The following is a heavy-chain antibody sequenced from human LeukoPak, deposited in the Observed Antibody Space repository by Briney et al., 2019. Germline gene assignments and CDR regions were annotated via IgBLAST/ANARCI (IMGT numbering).Heavy chain of an antibody. CDR1: GFTFTSYG. V-gene: IGHV3-33*03. CDR3: ATDQGIY. J-gene: IGHJ4*02. CDR2: IWFDGSDK. Sequence: GGSLRLSCAASGFTFTSYGMHWVCQAPGKGLEWVAVIWFDGSDKYYADSVKGRFTISRDNSKNTLYLQMNSLRAEDTAVYYCATDQGIYWGQGTLVTVSS.